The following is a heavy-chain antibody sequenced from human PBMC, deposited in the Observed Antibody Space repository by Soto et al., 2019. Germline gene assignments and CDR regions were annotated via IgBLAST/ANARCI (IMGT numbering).Heavy chain of an antibody. D-gene: IGHD6-19*01. V-gene: IGHV1-46*01. CDR2: INPSGGST. CDR1: GYTFTSYY. Sequence: ASVKVSCKASGYTFTSYYMHWVRQAPGQGLEWMGIINPSGGSTSYAQKFQGRVTMTRDTSTSTVYMELSSLRSEDTAVYYCASSALKAVAEYENYYGMDVWGQGTTVTVSS. J-gene: IGHJ6*02. CDR3: ASSALKAVAEYENYYGMDV.